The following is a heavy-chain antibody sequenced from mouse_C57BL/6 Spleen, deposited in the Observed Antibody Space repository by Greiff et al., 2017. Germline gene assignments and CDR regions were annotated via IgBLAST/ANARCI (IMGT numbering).Heavy chain of an antibody. J-gene: IGHJ3*01. CDR1: GFTFSSYG. CDR3: ARQIYYYGSSFPWFAY. Sequence: EVQVVESGGDLVKPGGSLKLSCAASGFTFSSYGMSWVRQTPDKRLEWVATISSGGSYTYYPDSVKGRFTISRDNAKNTLYLQMSSLKSEDTAMYYCARQIYYYGSSFPWFAYWGQGTLVTVSA. V-gene: IGHV5-6*01. CDR2: ISSGGSYT. D-gene: IGHD1-1*01.